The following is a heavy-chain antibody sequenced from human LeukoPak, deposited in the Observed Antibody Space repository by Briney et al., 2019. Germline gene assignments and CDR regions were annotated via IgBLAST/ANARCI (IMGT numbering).Heavy chain of an antibody. J-gene: IGHJ2*01. Sequence: PGGSLRLSCAASGFTFSSYWMHWVRQAPGKGLEWVSYISPSGKAIYYADSVKGRFTISRDNAKNSLYLQMNSLRAEDTAVYYCARGPPSSYWYFDLWGRGTLVTVSS. CDR1: GFTFSSYW. D-gene: IGHD6-6*01. CDR2: ISPSGKAI. CDR3: ARGPPSSYWYFDL. V-gene: IGHV3-48*04.